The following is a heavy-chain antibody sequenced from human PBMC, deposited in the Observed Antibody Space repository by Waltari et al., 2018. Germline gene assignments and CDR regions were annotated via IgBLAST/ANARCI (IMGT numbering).Heavy chain of an antibody. D-gene: IGHD7-27*01. CDR1: GFTFSSYA. Sequence: EVQLLESGGGLVQPGGSLRLSCAASGFTFSSYAMSWVRQAPGKGLEWVSAISGNGNNTYYADSVKGRFTISRDNSKNTLYLQMNSLRAEDTAVYYCAKDRPTRGRWGDAFDIWGQGTMVTVSS. J-gene: IGHJ3*02. CDR3: AKDRPTRGRWGDAFDI. V-gene: IGHV3-23*01. CDR2: ISGNGNNT.